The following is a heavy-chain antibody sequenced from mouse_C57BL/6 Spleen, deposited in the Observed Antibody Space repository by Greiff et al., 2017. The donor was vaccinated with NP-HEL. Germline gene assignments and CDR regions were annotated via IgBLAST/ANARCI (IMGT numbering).Heavy chain of an antibody. CDR1: GFTFSDYG. Sequence: EVMLVESGGGLVKPGGSLKLSCAASGFTFSDYGMHWVRQAPEKGLEWVAYISSGSSTIYYADTVKGRFTISRDNAKNTLFLQMTSLRSEDTAMYYCARERLLSLPWFAYWGQGTLVTVSA. V-gene: IGHV5-17*01. CDR3: ARERLLSLPWFAY. J-gene: IGHJ3*01. CDR2: ISSGSSTI. D-gene: IGHD2-3*01.